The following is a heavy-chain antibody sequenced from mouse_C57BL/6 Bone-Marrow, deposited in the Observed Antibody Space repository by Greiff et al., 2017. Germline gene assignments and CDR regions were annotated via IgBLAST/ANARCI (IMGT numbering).Heavy chain of an antibody. CDR3: ASTGTWFSY. J-gene: IGHJ3*01. CDR2: IYPGSGST. Sequence: QVQLKQPGAELVKPGASVKMSCKASGYTFTSYWITWVKQRPGQGLEWIGDIYPGSGSTNYNEKFKSKATLTVATSSSSAYMQLSSLTSEDSAVYYCASTGTWFSYWGQGTLVTVSA. CDR1: GYTFTSYW. V-gene: IGHV1-55*01. D-gene: IGHD4-1*02.